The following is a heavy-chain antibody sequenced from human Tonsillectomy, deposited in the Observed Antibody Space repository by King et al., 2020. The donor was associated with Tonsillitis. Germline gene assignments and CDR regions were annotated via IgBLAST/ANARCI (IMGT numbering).Heavy chain of an antibody. Sequence: QLQESGPGLVKPSETLSLTCTVSGGSIGSYYWSWIRQPPGKGLEWIGYIYYSGSTNYNPSLKSRVTISVDTSQNQFSLKLSSVTAADTAMYYCARGPRGWYGLLDYWGQGTLVTVSA. CDR3: ARGPRGWYGLLDY. CDR1: GGSIGSYY. D-gene: IGHD6-19*01. CDR2: IYYSGST. J-gene: IGHJ4*02. V-gene: IGHV4-59*01.